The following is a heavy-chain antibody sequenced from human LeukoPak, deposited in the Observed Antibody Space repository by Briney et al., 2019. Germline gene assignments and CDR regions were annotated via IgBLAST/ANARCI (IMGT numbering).Heavy chain of an antibody. V-gene: IGHV5-51*01. D-gene: IGHD4-17*01. CDR3: ARHISVTTVTDAFDI. CDR1: GYSFTSYW. Sequence: GESLKISCKGSGYSFTSYWIGWVRQMPGKGLEWMGIIYPGDSDTRYSPSFQGQVTTSADKSISTAYLQWSSLKASDTAMYYCARHISVTTVTDAFDIWGQGTMVTVSS. J-gene: IGHJ3*02. CDR2: IYPGDSDT.